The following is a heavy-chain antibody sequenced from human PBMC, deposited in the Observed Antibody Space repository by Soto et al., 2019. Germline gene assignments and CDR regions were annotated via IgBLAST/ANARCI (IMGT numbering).Heavy chain of an antibody. D-gene: IGHD2-15*01. Sequence: SETLSLTCTVSGGSISSYYWSWIRQHPGKGLEWIGYIYYSGSTYYNPSLKSRVTISLDTSKNEFFLKVTSVTAADTAVYYCSGGRGGYFDYWGQGTQVTVSS. CDR2: IYYSGST. CDR1: GGSISSYY. J-gene: IGHJ4*02. V-gene: IGHV4-59*06. CDR3: SGGRGGYFDY.